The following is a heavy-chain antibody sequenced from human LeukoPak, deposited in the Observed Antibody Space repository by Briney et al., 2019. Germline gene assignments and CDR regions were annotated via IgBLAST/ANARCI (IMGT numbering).Heavy chain of an antibody. CDR3: ARRNILAYFDY. Sequence: SETLSLTCTVSGGSLSSYYWSWIRQPPGKGLEWIGYIYYSGNTDYNPSLKSRVTSSVDTSKNQFSLKLSSVTAADTAVYYCARRNILAYFDYWGQGTLVTVSS. CDR1: GGSLSSYY. V-gene: IGHV4-59*01. J-gene: IGHJ4*02. CDR2: IYYSGNT. D-gene: IGHD3-9*01.